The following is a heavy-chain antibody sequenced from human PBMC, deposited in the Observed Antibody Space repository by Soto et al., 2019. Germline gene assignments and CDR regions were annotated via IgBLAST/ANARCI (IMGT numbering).Heavy chain of an antibody. CDR3: PKPLNDVSKPSPWLDP. D-gene: IGHD1-1*01. V-gene: IGHV5-51*01. CDR1: EYSFANQW. J-gene: IGHJ5*02. CDR2: ISPDTSRT. Sequence: GESLKISCKGSEYSFANQWIGWVRQMPGKGLEWVGIISPDTSRTLYSPSLQGQVTISVDKSISTVYLQWNSLKASDTAMYYCPKPLNDVSKPSPWLDPWGQGTLVTVSS.